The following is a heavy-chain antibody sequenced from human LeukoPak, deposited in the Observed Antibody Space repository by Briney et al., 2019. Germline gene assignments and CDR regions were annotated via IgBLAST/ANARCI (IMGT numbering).Heavy chain of an antibody. CDR3: ARHARTDYGGNSLDY. D-gene: IGHD4-23*01. CDR2: IYPGDSDT. J-gene: IGHJ4*02. CDR1: GYSFTSYW. Sequence: GESLKISCKGSGYSFTSYWIGWVRQMPGKGLECMGIIYPGDSDTRYSPSFQGQVTISADKSISTAYLQWSSLKASDTAMYYCARHARTDYGGNSLDYWGQGTLVTVSS. V-gene: IGHV5-51*01.